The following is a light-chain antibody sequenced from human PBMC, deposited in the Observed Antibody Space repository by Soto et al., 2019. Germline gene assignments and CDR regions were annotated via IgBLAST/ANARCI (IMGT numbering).Light chain of an antibody. Sequence: EIVLTQSPGTLSLSPGERATLSCRASQSVSSSYLAWYQQKPGQAPRLLIYGASSRATGIPDRFSGSGSGTYFTLTISRLEPEDFAVYYCQQDGSSPLFTFGPGTKVDIK. CDR2: GAS. J-gene: IGKJ3*01. CDR1: QSVSSSY. CDR3: QQDGSSPLFT. V-gene: IGKV3-20*01.